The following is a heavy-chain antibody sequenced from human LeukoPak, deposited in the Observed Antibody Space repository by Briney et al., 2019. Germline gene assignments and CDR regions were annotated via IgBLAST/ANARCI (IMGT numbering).Heavy chain of an antibody. CDR1: GFTFSDYY. J-gene: IGHJ6*03. Sequence: VGSLRLSCAASGFTFSDYYMSWIRQAPGKGLEWVSYISSSGVSIFYADSVKGRFTISRDNSKNTLYLQMNSLRAEDTAVYYCAMGANYYYYMDVWGKGTTVTVSS. CDR3: AMGANYYYYMDV. V-gene: IGHV3-11*01. D-gene: IGHD1-26*01. CDR2: ISSSGVSI.